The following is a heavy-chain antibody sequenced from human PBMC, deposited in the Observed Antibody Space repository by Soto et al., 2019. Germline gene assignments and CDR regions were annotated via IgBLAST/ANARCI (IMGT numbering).Heavy chain of an antibody. CDR1: GGSISSTSYY. Sequence: QLQLQESGPGLVKPSDTLSLTCTVSGGSISSTSYYWGWIRQTPGKGLEWIGSIYHSGSTYYNPSLRSRVTLSVDTSKKQFSLKLSSLTAADTAVYYCASHAGLEHFDYWGQGTLVSVSS. J-gene: IGHJ4*02. CDR2: IYHSGST. D-gene: IGHD1-1*01. V-gene: IGHV4-39*01. CDR3: ASHAGLEHFDY.